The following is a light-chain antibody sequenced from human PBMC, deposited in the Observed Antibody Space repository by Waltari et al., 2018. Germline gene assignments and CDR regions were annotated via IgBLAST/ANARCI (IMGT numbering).Light chain of an antibody. V-gene: IGKV1-5*03. CDR1: QSITTS. CDR3: QQYKSYKT. J-gene: IGKJ1*01. CDR2: VAS. Sequence: DIQMTQSPSTLSASVGDTVIISCRASQSITTSLAWYQQKPGKAPDVLIYVASNLESGVPARFSGSGSGTEFTLTISSLQPDDFATYYCQQYKSYKTFGQGTRVEIK.